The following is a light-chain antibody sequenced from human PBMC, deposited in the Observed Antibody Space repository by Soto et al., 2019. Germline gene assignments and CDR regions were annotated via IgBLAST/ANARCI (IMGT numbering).Light chain of an antibody. CDR2: WPS. CDR1: QSILHRSKNY. CDR3: QQYHSSPYT. V-gene: IGKV4-1*01. J-gene: IGKJ2*01. Sequence: IVMTQSPDSLAVSLGERATINCKSSQSILHRSKNYLVWYQQKPGQPPKLLIYWPSTRGSGVPDRFSGSGSETDLTLTISSLQAEDVAVYYCQQYHSSPYTFGQGTKLEIK.